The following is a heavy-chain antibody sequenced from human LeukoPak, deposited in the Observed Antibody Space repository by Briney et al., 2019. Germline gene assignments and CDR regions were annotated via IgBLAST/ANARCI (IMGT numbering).Heavy chain of an antibody. V-gene: IGHV3-21*01. CDR2: ISSSSIYI. J-gene: IGHJ4*02. CDR3: ARGKSNYGDYVDY. D-gene: IGHD4-17*01. Sequence: GGTLRLSCAASGFTFSSYGMNWVRQAPGKGLEWVSSISSSSIYIYYADSMKGRFTISRDNAKNSLYLQMNSLRAEDTAVYYCARGKSNYGDYVDYWGQGTLVTVSS. CDR1: GFTFSSYG.